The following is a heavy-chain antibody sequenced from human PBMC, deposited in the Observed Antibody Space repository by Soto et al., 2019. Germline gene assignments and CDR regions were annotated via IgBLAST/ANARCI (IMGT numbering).Heavy chain of an antibody. V-gene: IGHV4-59*01. Sequence: QVQLQESGPGLVKPSETLSLICIVSSGSISNYNWSWVRQPPGKGLEWMGYIYYSGGTRYNPSLKSRVTISVDTSKNQFSLKLSSVIAAATAVYYCARSGSSDHDDAFDIWGQGTMVTVSS. D-gene: IGHD3-22*01. CDR1: SGSISNYN. CDR2: IYYSGGT. J-gene: IGHJ3*02. CDR3: ARSGSSDHDDAFDI.